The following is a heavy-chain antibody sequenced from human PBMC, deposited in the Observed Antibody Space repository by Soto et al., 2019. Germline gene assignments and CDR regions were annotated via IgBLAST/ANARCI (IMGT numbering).Heavy chain of an antibody. CDR3: AHNLVAGTSWFDP. J-gene: IGHJ5*02. CDR2: IYWDDDK. CDR1: GFSLSTSGVG. D-gene: IGHD6-19*01. V-gene: IGHV2-5*02. Sequence: QITLKESGPTLVKPTQTLTLTCTFSGFSLSTSGVGVVWIRQPPGKALEWLGIIYWDDDKRYSPSLNSRLTITKHTSKTPVVLTMTNMAPVATGTYYCAHNLVAGTSWFDPWGQGTLVTVSS.